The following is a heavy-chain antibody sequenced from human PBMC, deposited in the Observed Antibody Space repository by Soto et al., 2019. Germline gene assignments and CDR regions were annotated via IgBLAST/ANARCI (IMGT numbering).Heavy chain of an antibody. D-gene: IGHD3-16*01. Sequence: QVQLVESGGGVVQPGRSLRLSCAASGFSFSNNGMHWVRQAPGKGLEWVASITYDGSKKYYADSVEGRFTISRDNSKNTLYLQMDSLRAEDTAIYYCAKDRVESGQGEIDYWGQGTLVTVSS. V-gene: IGHV3-30*18. CDR2: ITYDGSKK. CDR1: GFSFSNNG. CDR3: AKDRVESGQGEIDY. J-gene: IGHJ4*02.